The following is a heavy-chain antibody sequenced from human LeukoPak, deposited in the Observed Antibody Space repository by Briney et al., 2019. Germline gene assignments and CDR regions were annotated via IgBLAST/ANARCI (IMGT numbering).Heavy chain of an antibody. V-gene: IGHV3-20*04. J-gene: IGHJ4*02. CDR2: INWNGGST. CDR1: GFTFDNYG. Sequence: PGGSLRLSCAASGFTFDNYGMSWVRQAPGKGLEWVSGINWNGGSTGYADSVKGRFTISRDNAKNSLYLQMNSLRAEDTALYYCARDGYYYGSGSSIVDYWGQGTLVTVSS. D-gene: IGHD3-10*01. CDR3: ARDGYYYGSGSSIVDY.